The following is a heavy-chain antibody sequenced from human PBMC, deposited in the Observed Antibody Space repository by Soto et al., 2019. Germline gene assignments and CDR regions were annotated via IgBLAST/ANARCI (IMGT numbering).Heavy chain of an antibody. J-gene: IGHJ3*02. CDR1: GYTFTSYG. Sequence: ASVKVSCKASGYTFTSYGISWVRQAPGQGLEWMGWISAYNGNTNYAQKLQGRVTMTTDTSTSTAYMELRSLRSDDTAVYYCASPYSSRDPTDAFDIWGQGTMVTVSS. D-gene: IGHD6-13*01. CDR3: ASPYSSRDPTDAFDI. CDR2: ISAYNGNT. V-gene: IGHV1-18*01.